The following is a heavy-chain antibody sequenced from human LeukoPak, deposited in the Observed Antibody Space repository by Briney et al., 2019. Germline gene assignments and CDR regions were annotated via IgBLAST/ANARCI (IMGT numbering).Heavy chain of an antibody. CDR1: GGSISSYY. CDR2: ISYSGST. V-gene: IGHV4-59*12. Sequence: PSETLSLTCTVSGGSISSYYWSWIRQPPGEGLEWIGYISYSGSTNYNPSLKSRVTIVDKSRNQFSLKLSSVSAADTAVYYCASGLYGSGRAWAFDIWGQGTMVTVSS. D-gene: IGHD3-10*01. J-gene: IGHJ3*02. CDR3: ASGLYGSGRAWAFDI.